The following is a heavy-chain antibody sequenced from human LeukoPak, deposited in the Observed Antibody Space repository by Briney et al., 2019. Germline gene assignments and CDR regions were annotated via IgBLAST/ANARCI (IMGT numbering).Heavy chain of an antibody. CDR1: GFTFSNYA. J-gene: IGHJ4*02. V-gene: IGHV3-30*02. CDR2: IRIDGSSK. Sequence: GGSLRLSCAASGFTFSNYAMHWVRQGPGKGLEWLAFIRIDGSSKYYADFVKGRFTISRDNSKNTLYLQMNILRPEDTALYYCARDQAGSGHYADNWGQGTLVTVSS. D-gene: IGHD3-10*01. CDR3: ARDQAGSGHYADN.